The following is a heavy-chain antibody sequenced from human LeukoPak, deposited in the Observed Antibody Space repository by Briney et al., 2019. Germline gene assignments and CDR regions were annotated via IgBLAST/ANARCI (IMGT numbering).Heavy chain of an antibody. CDR3: ARAPYCSGGSCPLRFDP. CDR1: GGSISSYY. CDR2: IYYSGST. Sequence: SETLSLTCTVSGGSISSYYWSWIRQPPGKGLEWIGYIYYSGSTNYNPSLKSRVTISVDTSKNQFSLKLSSVTAADTAVYYCARAPYCSGGSCPLRFDPWGQGTLVTVSS. J-gene: IGHJ5*02. V-gene: IGHV4-59*01. D-gene: IGHD2-15*01.